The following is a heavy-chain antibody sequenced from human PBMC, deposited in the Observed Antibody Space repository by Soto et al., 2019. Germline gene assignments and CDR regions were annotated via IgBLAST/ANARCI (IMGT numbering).Heavy chain of an antibody. J-gene: IGHJ6*02. CDR3: VQSRCGGDCLQSYSSHSYYGLDV. V-gene: IGHV2-5*02. CDR1: GFSSSSIGEG. CDR2: IYWDDDK. D-gene: IGHD2-21*02. Sequence: QITLKESGPTLVKPTQTLTLTCTFPGFSSSSIGEGVGWIRQPPGKALEWLALIYWDDDKRYSPSLKSRLTITKDTSKNQVVLTMTNMDPVDTATYYCVQSRCGGDCLQSYSSHSYYGLDVWGQGTTVTVSS.